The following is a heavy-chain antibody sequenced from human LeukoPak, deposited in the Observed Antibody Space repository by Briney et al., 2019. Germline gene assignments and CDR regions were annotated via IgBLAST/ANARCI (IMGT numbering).Heavy chain of an antibody. Sequence: SGTLSLTCAVSGGSISSSNWWSWVRQPPGKGLEWIGEIYHSGSTNYNPSLKSRVTISVDKSKNRFSLKLSSVTAADTAVYYCARVGSGNSFAFDIWGQGTMVTVSS. CDR2: IYHSGST. J-gene: IGHJ3*02. CDR3: ARVGSGNSFAFDI. V-gene: IGHV4-4*02. CDR1: GGSISSSNW. D-gene: IGHD4-23*01.